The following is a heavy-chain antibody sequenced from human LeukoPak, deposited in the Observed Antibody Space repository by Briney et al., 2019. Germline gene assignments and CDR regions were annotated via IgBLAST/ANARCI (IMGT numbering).Heavy chain of an antibody. V-gene: IGHV1-2*02. CDR1: GYTFTGYY. D-gene: IGHD2-2*01. J-gene: IGHJ4*02. CDR2: INPNSGGT. CDR3: ATRGVYCSSTSCSGVRGLRPFDY. Sequence: VASVKVSCKASGYTFTGYYMHWVRQAPGQGLEWMGWINPNSGGTNYAQKFQGRVTMTRDTSISTAYMELSRLRSDDTAVYYCATRGVYCSSTSCSGVRGLRPFDYWRQGTLVTVSS.